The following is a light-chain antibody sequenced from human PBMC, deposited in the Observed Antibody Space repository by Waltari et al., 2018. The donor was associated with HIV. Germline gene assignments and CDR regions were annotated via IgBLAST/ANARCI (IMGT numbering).Light chain of an antibody. J-gene: IGKJ2*03. V-gene: IGKV1-39*01. CDR3: QQSYRTPLS. Sequence: IQMTKSPSSLSASVGDRVTITCRAGQTISTYLNWYQQRPGKAPKLLIYGASSLQSGVPSRFSGSGSGTDFILTIRSLQPEDFATYYCQQSYRTPLSFGQGTKLEIK. CDR1: QTISTY. CDR2: GAS.